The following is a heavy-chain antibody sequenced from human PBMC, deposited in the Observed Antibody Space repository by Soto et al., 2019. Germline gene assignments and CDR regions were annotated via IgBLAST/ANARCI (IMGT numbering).Heavy chain of an antibody. D-gene: IGHD4-17*01. CDR3: ARARLRAVYAFDF. CDR1: GVSITSGAYY. J-gene: IGHJ3*01. CDR2: IYYNGNT. Sequence: TLSLTCTLSGVSITSGAYYWTWVRQHPGKGLEWIGYIYYNGNTYFSPSLKSRLTISIDTSKNQFSLKLSSVTAADTAMYYCARARLRAVYAFDFWGQGTMVTVSS. V-gene: IGHV4-31*03.